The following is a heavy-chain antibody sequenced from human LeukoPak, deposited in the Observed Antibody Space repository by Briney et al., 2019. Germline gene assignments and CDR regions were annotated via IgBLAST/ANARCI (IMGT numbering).Heavy chain of an antibody. Sequence: SETLSLTCAVSGDSISAYNWWWSWVRQPPGKGLEWIGEIYHSGGTNYNPSPKSRVTISVDKSKNQLSLDLNSVTAADTAVYYCAREYCTSTTCSDAFEIWGQGTMVTVS. CDR2: IYHSGGT. V-gene: IGHV4-4*02. CDR1: GDSISAYNW. J-gene: IGHJ3*02. CDR3: AREYCTSTTCSDAFEI. D-gene: IGHD2-2*01.